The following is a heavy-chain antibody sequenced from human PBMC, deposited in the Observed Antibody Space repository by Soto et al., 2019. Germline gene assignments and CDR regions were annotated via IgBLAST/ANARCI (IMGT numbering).Heavy chain of an antibody. Sequence: ASVKVSCKASGYTFTRSGISWVRQAPGQGLEWMGWISTYNGDTNYAQTFQDRVTMTTDTSTSTVHMEVRSLRSDDTAVYYCAKGSNRIAAAGHFDYWGQGTQVTV. V-gene: IGHV1-18*01. D-gene: IGHD6-25*01. CDR1: GYTFTRSG. CDR2: ISTYNGDT. J-gene: IGHJ4*02. CDR3: AKGSNRIAAAGHFDY.